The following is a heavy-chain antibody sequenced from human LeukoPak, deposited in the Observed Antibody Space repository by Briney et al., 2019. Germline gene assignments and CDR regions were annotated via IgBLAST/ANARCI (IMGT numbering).Heavy chain of an antibody. D-gene: IGHD3-9*01. Sequence: GGSLRLSCAASGFTFSTSWMSWVRQAPGKGLEWVAVISYDGSNKYYADSVKGRFTISRDNSKNTLYLQTNSLRAEDTAVYYCAKGSNHDILTNLDYWGQGTLVTVSS. V-gene: IGHV3-30*18. CDR2: ISYDGSNK. CDR3: AKGSNHDILTNLDY. CDR1: GFTFSTSW. J-gene: IGHJ4*02.